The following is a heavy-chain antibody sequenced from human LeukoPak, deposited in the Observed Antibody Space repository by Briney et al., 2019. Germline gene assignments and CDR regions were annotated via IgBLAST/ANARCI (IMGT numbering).Heavy chain of an antibody. V-gene: IGHV4-34*01. CDR1: GGSFSGYY. J-gene: IGHJ6*04. Sequence: PSETLSLTCAVYGGSFSGYYWSWIRQPPGKGLEWIGEINHSGSTNYNPSLKSRVTMSVDTSKNQFSQKLSSVTAADTAVYYCARFNTMVRGVTQYYYGMDVWGKGTTVTVSS. CDR3: ARFNTMVRGVTQYYYGMDV. CDR2: INHSGST. D-gene: IGHD3-10*01.